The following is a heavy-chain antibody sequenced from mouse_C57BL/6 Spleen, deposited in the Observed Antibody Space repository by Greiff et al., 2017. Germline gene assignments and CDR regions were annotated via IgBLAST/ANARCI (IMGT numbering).Heavy chain of an antibody. CDR1: GYTFTSYW. CDR3: ALTTYFDV. Sequence: VQLQQSGAELVKPGASVKLSCKASGYTFTSYWMHWVKQRPGQGLEWIGMIHPNSGSTNYNEKFKIKATLTVDKSSSTAYMQLSSLTSEDSAVYYCALTTYFDVWGTGTTVTVSS. V-gene: IGHV1-64*01. CDR2: IHPNSGST. D-gene: IGHD2-12*01. J-gene: IGHJ1*03.